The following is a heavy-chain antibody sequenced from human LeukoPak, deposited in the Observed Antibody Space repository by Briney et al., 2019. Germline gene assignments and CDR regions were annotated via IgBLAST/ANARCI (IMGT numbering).Heavy chain of an antibody. D-gene: IGHD4-17*01. V-gene: IGHV3-43*02. CDR3: ARDQNDYGDYVFDY. CDR2: ISGDASST. J-gene: IGHJ4*02. CDR1: GFTFDDYA. Sequence: GGSLRLSCAASGFTFDDYAMHWVRQGPGKSLEWVSLISGDASSTKYADSVKGRFTISRDNSKNTLYLQMNSLRAEDTAVYYCARDQNDYGDYVFDYWGQGTLVTVSS.